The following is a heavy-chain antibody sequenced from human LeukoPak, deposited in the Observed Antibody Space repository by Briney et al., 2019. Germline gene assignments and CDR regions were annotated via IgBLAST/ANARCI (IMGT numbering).Heavy chain of an antibody. J-gene: IGHJ4*02. CDR1: GFTFSSYG. CDR2: ISYDGSNK. CDR3: AKDLFSGQLSLDY. D-gene: IGHD2-2*01. Sequence: GRSLRLSCAASGFTFSSYGMHWVSQAPGKGLEWVAVISYDGSNKYYADSVKGRFTISRDNSKNTLYLQMNSLRAEDTAVYYCAKDLFSGQLSLDYWGQGTLVTVSS. V-gene: IGHV3-30*18.